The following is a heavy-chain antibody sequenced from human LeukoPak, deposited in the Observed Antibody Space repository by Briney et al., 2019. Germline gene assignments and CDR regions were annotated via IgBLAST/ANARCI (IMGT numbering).Heavy chain of an antibody. CDR3: ARVNMGGSYYYYYMDV. Sequence: PGGSLRLSCAASGFTFSSYWMSWVRQAPGKGLEWVANIKQDGSEKYYVDSVKGRFTIYRDNAKNSLYLQMNSLRAEDTAVYYCARVNMGGSYYYYYMDVWGKGTTVTVSS. D-gene: IGHD1-26*01. CDR1: GFTFSSYW. CDR2: IKQDGSEK. J-gene: IGHJ6*03. V-gene: IGHV3-7*01.